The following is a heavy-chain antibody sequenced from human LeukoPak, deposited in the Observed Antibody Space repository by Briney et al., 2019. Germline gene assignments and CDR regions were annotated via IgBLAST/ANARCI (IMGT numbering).Heavy chain of an antibody. CDR3: ARVVTVTTEAPSDWFDP. CDR2: IYYSGST. CDR1: GGSFSGYY. V-gene: IGHV4-59*12. J-gene: IGHJ5*02. D-gene: IGHD4-11*01. Sequence: PSETLSLTCAVYGGSFSGYYWSWIRQPPGKGLEWIGYIYYSGSTYYNPSLKSRVTISVDTSKNQFSLKLSSVTAADTAVYYCARVVTVTTEAPSDWFDPWGQGTLVTVSS.